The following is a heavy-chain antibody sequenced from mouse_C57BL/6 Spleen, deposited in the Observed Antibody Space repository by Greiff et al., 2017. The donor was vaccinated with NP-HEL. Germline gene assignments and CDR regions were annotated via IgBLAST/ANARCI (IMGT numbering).Heavy chain of an antibody. CDR3: ARGSGTSYAMDY. V-gene: IGHV5-4*01. D-gene: IGHD4-1*01. CDR2: ISDGGSYT. J-gene: IGHJ4*01. Sequence: EVQVVESGGGLVKPGGSLKLSCAASGFTFSSYAMSWVRQTPEKRLEWVATISDGGSYTYYPDNVKGRFTISRDNAKNNLYLQMSHLKSEDTAMYYCARGSGTSYAMDYWGQGTSVTVSS. CDR1: GFTFSSYA.